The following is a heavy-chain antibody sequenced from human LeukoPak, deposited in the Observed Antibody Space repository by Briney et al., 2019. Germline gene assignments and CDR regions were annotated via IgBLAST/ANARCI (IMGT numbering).Heavy chain of an antibody. CDR1: GGSISSYY. V-gene: IGHV4-59*01. CDR2: TYYSGST. D-gene: IGHD6-19*01. J-gene: IGHJ4*02. CDR3: ARDFSGWFDY. Sequence: SETLSLTCTVSGGSISSYYWSWIRQPPGKGLEWIGYTYYSGSTNYNPSLKSRVTISVDTSKNQFSLKLSSVTAADTAVYYCARDFSGWFDYWGQGTLVTVSS.